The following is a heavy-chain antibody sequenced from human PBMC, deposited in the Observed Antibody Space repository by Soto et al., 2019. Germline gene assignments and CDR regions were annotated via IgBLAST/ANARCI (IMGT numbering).Heavy chain of an antibody. V-gene: IGHV3-23*01. D-gene: IGHD3-10*01. CDR3: AKDLKYQLLSGELLWFGELHYYFDY. CDR2: ISGSGGST. Sequence: PGGSLRLSCAASGFTFSSYAMSWVRQAPGKGLEWVSAISGSGGSTYYADSVKGRFTISRDNSKNTLYLQMNSLRAEDTAVYYCAKDLKYQLLSGELLWFGELHYYFDYWGQGTLVTVSS. CDR1: GFTFSSYA. J-gene: IGHJ4*02.